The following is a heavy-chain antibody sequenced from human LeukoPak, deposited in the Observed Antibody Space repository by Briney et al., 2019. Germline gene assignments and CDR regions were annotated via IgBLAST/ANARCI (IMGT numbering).Heavy chain of an antibody. Sequence: PGGSLRLSCAGSGSTFSSHWMNWVRQAPGKGLEWVASTKDDGSEKHFLDSVNGRFAISRDNAKNSLYLQMSSLRAEDTAVYYCARRGITISGVLVYHYSGLDVWGQGTTVTVSS. D-gene: IGHD3-3*01. J-gene: IGHJ6*02. CDR2: TKDDGSEK. CDR3: ARRGITISGVLVYHYSGLDV. V-gene: IGHV3-7*02. CDR1: GSTFSSHW.